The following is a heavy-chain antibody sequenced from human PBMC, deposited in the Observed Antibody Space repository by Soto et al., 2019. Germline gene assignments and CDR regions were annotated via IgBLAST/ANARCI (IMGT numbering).Heavy chain of an antibody. CDR3: AKKSPTWNPFDR. J-gene: IGHJ4*02. CDR2: ISGGGSTT. V-gene: IGHV3-23*01. D-gene: IGHD1-1*01. Sequence: GGSLRLSCAASGFTFSSYSMSWVRQAPGKGPEWVSVISGGGSTTYYADSVQGRFTISRDNSKNTLYLQMNSLRADDTAIYYCAKKSPTWNPFDRWGQGTLVTVSS. CDR1: GFTFSSYS.